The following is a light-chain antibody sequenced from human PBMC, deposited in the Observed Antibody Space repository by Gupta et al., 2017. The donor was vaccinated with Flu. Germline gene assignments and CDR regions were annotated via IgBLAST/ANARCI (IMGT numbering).Light chain of an antibody. V-gene: IGKV3-20*01. J-gene: IGKJ1*01. CDR1: QSVSSSY. CDR3: QQEGSSPRT. CDR2: GAS. Sequence: EIVLTQSPGTLSLSPGERATLSCRASQSVSSSYLAWYQQKPGQAPRLLIYGASSRATGIPDRFSGSGSGTDFTLTISRLEPEDFAVYHCQQEGSSPRTFGQGTKVEIK.